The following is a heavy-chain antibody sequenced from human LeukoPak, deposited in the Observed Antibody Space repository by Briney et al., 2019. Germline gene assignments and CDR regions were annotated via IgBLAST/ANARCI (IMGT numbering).Heavy chain of an antibody. J-gene: IGHJ5*02. CDR1: GGSFSGYY. CDR3: ARGSIRYFDWSGPPSRFDP. D-gene: IGHD3-9*01. V-gene: IGHV4-34*01. CDR2: INHSGST. Sequence: SETLSLTCAVYGGSFSGYYWSWIRQPPGKGLEWIGEINHSGSTNYNPSLKSRVTISVDTSKNQFSLKLSFVTAAPTVLYYCARGSIRYFDWSGPPSRFDPWGQETVVTVS.